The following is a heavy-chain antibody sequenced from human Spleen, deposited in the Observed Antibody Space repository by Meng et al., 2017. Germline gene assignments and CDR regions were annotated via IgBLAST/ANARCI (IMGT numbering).Heavy chain of an antibody. D-gene: IGHD3-22*01. CDR1: GFTFSNYA. V-gene: IGHV3-23*01. CDR3: AKDHDDSIGYYPDY. Sequence: GESLKISCAASGFTFSNYAMSWVRQTPGKGLEWVSSISARGGSTYYADAVKGRFTISKDKSENTLYLQMNSLRAEDTAVYYCAKDHDDSIGYYPDYWGQGTLVTVSS. CDR2: ISARGGST. J-gene: IGHJ4*02.